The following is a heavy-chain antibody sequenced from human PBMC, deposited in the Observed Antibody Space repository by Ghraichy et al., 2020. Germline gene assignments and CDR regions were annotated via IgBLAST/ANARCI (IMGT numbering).Heavy chain of an antibody. V-gene: IGHV1-2*02. CDR3: ARDHEGPRNDFDC. CDR2: INPNGGGT. Sequence: GESLNISCKASGYTFSDYYIHWVRQAPGQGLDYMGWINPNGGGTNYAQKFQGRVSMTRDTSINTAYMELSSLNSDDTAIYYCARDHEGPRNDFDCWGQGTLVTVSS. D-gene: IGHD1-1*01. CDR1: GYTFSDYY. J-gene: IGHJ4*02.